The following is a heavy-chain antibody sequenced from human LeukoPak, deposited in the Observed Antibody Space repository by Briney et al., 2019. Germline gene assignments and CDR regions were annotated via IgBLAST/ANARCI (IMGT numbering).Heavy chain of an antibody. D-gene: IGHD5-24*01. CDR3: ARDAYNEEDWYFDL. CDR1: GFTFSSYD. V-gene: IGHV3-30-3*01. J-gene: IGHJ2*01. Sequence: GGSLRLFCAASGFTFSSYDMHWVRQAPGKGLEWVAVISYDGNNKYYADSVKGRFTISRDNSEKTLYLQMNSLRAEDTAVYYCARDAYNEEDWYFDLWGRGILVTVSS. CDR2: ISYDGNNK.